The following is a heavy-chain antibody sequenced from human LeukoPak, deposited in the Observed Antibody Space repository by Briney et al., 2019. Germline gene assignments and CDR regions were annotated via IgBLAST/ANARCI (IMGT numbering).Heavy chain of an antibody. V-gene: IGHV3-30*02. CDR2: VQYDGSNE. D-gene: IGHD3-10*01. CDR3: AKDYSKTSYYGSGTYYRPNWFDP. CDR1: GFTFRNYG. J-gene: IGHJ5*02. Sequence: AGGSLRLSCAASGFTFRNYGMHWVRQAPGKGLEWVAYVQYDGSNEQYADSVKGRFSISRDSSKNILYLQMNSLRAEDTAVYYCAKDYSKTSYYGSGTYYRPNWFDPWGQGTLVTVSS.